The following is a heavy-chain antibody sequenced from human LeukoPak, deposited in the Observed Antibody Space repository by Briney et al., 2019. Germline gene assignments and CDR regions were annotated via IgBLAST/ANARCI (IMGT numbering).Heavy chain of an antibody. Sequence: ASVKVSCKASGATFSSYAISWVRQAPGQGLEWMGGIIPIFGTANYAQKFQGRVTITADESTSTAYMELSSLRSEDTAVYYCAKSLIRVVWAYCGGDCYSFDYWGQGTLVTVSS. CDR1: GATFSSYA. V-gene: IGHV1-69*13. CDR2: IIPIFGTA. CDR3: AKSLIRVVWAYCGGDCYSFDY. J-gene: IGHJ4*02. D-gene: IGHD2-21*01.